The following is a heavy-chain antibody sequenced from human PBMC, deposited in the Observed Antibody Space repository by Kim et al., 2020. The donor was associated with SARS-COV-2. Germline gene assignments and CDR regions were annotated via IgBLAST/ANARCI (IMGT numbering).Heavy chain of an antibody. Sequence: GPANYAQKFQGRVTITANKSTSTAYMELSSLRSEDTAVYYCARSGFPFDYWGQGTLVTVSS. D-gene: IGHD2-15*01. J-gene: IGHJ4*02. V-gene: IGHV1-69*06. CDR2: GPA. CDR3: ARSGFPFDY.